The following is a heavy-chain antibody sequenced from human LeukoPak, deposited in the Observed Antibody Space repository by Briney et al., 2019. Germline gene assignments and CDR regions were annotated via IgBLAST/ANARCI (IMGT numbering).Heavy chain of an antibody. J-gene: IGHJ4*02. D-gene: IGHD2-15*01. Sequence: ASVKVSCKASGGTFSSYAISWVRQAPGQGLEWMGGIIPIFGTANYAQKFQGRVTITADESTSTAYMELSSLRSEDTAVYYCARAASMIGYCSGGSCYSLFDYWGQGTLVTVSS. V-gene: IGHV1-69*01. CDR1: GGTFSSYA. CDR2: IIPIFGTA. CDR3: ARAASMIGYCSGGSCYSLFDY.